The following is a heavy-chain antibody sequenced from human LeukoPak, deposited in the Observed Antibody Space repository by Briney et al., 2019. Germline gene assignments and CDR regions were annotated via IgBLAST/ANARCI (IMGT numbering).Heavy chain of an antibody. CDR3: ARLYSSSWYFDN. V-gene: IGHV4-39*01. Sequence: SETLSLTCTVSGGSISSSSHYWGWIRQPPGKGLEWIGSASYSGSTFYNSSLKSRVTISVDTSKNQFSLKLSSVTAADTAVYYCARLYSSSWYFDNWGQGILVAASS. D-gene: IGHD6-13*01. CDR2: ASYSGST. CDR1: GGSISSSSHY. J-gene: IGHJ4*02.